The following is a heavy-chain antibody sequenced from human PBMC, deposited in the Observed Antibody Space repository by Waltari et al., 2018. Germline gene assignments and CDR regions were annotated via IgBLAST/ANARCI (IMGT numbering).Heavy chain of an antibody. D-gene: IGHD2-8*01. J-gene: IGHJ6*02. V-gene: IGHV3-73*01. CDR1: GFTFSGSA. CDR3: TRLNAYGMDV. CDR2: MRNKANNYAT. Sequence: EVQLVESGGGFVQPGGSLKLSCAASGFTFSGSAMHWVRQASGKGREWVGRMRNKANNYATAYAASVKGRFTISRDDSKNTAYLQMNSLKTEDTAVYYCTRLNAYGMDVWGQGTTVTVSS.